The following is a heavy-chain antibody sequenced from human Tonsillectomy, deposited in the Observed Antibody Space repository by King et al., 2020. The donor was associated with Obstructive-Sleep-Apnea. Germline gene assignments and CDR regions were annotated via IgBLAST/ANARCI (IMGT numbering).Heavy chain of an antibody. D-gene: IGHD2-15*01. CDR3: ARAPCSGGSCYLEDY. V-gene: IGHV3-74*01. CDR2: INSDGSST. J-gene: IGHJ4*02. CDR1: GFTFSSYW. Sequence: VQLVESGGGLVQPGGSLRLSCAASGFTFSSYWMHWVRQAPGKGLVWVSRINSDGSSTSYADSVKGRFTISRDNAKNTLYLQMNSLRAEDTAVYYCARAPCSGGSCYLEDYWGQGTLVTVSS.